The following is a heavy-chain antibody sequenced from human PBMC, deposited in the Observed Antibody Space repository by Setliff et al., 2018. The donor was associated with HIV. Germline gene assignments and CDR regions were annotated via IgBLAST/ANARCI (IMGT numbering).Heavy chain of an antibody. Sequence: SETLSLTCTVSGGSISSTTYWWGWIRQPPGKGLEWIGNMCHGGNNNYYNPSLKSRVTISVDTSKNQFFLKVTSVTAADTAVYYCASLNYYDSSGYYPHWGQGTLVTVSS. CDR1: GGSISSTTYW. CDR2: MCHGGNNN. V-gene: IGHV4-39*07. CDR3: ASLNYYDSSGYYPH. D-gene: IGHD3-22*01. J-gene: IGHJ4*02.